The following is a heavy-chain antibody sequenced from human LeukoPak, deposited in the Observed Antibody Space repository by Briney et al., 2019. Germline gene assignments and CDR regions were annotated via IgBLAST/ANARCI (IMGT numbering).Heavy chain of an antibody. J-gene: IGHJ6*02. Sequence: GGSLRLSCAASGFTFSSYWMRWVRHAPGKGLGWVSRINSDGSSTIYADSVKGRFTISRDNAKNTLYLQMNSLRAEDTAVYYCARQSNYGMDVWGQGTTVTASS. CDR2: INSDGSST. CDR3: ARQSNYGMDV. D-gene: IGHD2-8*01. V-gene: IGHV3-74*01. CDR1: GFTFSSYW.